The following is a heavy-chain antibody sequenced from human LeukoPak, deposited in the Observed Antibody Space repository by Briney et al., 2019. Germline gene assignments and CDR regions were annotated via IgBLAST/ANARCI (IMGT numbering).Heavy chain of an antibody. CDR1: GYTFNSYY. V-gene: IGHV1-46*02. J-gene: IGHJ4*02. CDR3: ARGTPGYSSV. D-gene: IGHD6-19*01. CDR2: INPSGGT. Sequence: ASVKVSCKAFGYTFNSYYVHWVRQAPGQGLEWMGIINPSGGTNYAQKFQGRVTMTRDTSTSTVYMELSSLRSEDTAVYYCARGTPGYSSVWGQGTLVTVSS.